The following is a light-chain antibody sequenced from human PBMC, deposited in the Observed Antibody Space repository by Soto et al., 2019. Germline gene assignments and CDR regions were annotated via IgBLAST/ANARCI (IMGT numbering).Light chain of an antibody. V-gene: IGLV2-14*01. CDR3: SSYTSRSTRV. CDR1: SSDVGGYNY. Sequence: QSALTQPASVCGSPGQSITISCTGTSSDVGGYNYVSWYQQHPGKAPKLIIYEVSNRPSGVSNRFSGSKSGNTASLTISGLQAEDEAVYYCSSYTSRSTRVFGGGTKLTVL. CDR2: EVS. J-gene: IGLJ3*02.